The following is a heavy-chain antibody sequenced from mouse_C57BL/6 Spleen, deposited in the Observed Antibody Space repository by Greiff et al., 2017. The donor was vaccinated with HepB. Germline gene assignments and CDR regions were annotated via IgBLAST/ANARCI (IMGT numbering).Heavy chain of an antibody. CDR1: GYSITSGYY. D-gene: IGHD2-4*01. J-gene: IGHJ2*01. V-gene: IGHV3-6*01. CDR3: ARSGDYDYFDY. CDR2: ISYDGSN. Sequence: ESGPGLVKPSQSLSLTCSVTGYSITSGYYWNWIRQFPGNKLEWMGYISYDGSNNYNPSLKNRIAITRDTSKNQFFLKLNSVTTEDTATYYWARSGDYDYFDYWGQGTTLTVSS.